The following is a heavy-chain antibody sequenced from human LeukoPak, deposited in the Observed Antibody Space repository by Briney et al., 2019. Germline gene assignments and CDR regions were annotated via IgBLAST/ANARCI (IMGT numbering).Heavy chain of an antibody. CDR1: GYTFISYG. D-gene: IGHD3-3*01. Sequence: ASVKVSCKASGYTFISYGISWVRQAPGQGLEWMGWISGYNGNTNYAQKFQGRVTMTTDTSTSTAYMELRSLRSDDTAVYYCARGLEWLTRRHTWFDPWGQGTLVTVSS. CDR2: ISGYNGNT. CDR3: ARGLEWLTRRHTWFDP. J-gene: IGHJ5*02. V-gene: IGHV1-18*01.